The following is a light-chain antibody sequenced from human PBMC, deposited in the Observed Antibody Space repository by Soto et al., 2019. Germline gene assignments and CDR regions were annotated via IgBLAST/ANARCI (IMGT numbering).Light chain of an antibody. V-gene: IGKV1-5*03. CDR1: QSISSW. J-gene: IGKJ1*01. CDR2: KAS. CDR3: QQYNSYCT. Sequence: DIQKTQSPSTLSASVGDRVTITCRASQSISSWLAWYQQKPGKAPKLLIYKASSLESGVPSRFSGSGSGTEFTLTISSLQPDDFATYYCQQYNSYCTFGQGTKVEIK.